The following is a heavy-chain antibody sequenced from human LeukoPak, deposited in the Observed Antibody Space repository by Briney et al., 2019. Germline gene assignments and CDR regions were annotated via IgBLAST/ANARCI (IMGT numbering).Heavy chain of an antibody. CDR3: ARRGCSGGSCYAAS. V-gene: IGHV4-39*01. J-gene: IGHJ4*02. CDR2: IYYSGSN. CDR1: GGSISSSSYY. Sequence: PSETLSLTCTVSGGSISSSSYYWGWIRQPRGKGLEWIGSIYYSGSNYYNPSLKSRVTISVDTSKNQFSLKLSSVTAADTAVYYRARRGCSGGSCYAASWGQGTLVTVSS. D-gene: IGHD2-15*01.